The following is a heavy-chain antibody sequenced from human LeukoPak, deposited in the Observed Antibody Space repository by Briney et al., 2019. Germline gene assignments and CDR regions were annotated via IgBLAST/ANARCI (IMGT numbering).Heavy chain of an antibody. CDR3: ARGPARYCTSSSCLDGVD. CDR2: ISSGGSYI. D-gene: IGHD2-2*01. Sequence: GGSLRLSCAASGFTFSDYAMNWVRQAPGKGLEWVSSISSGGSYISYADSVKGRFTVSRDNAKDSLFLQTRSLRDEDTAVYYCARGPARYCTSSSCLDGVDWGQGTLVSVSS. J-gene: IGHJ4*02. CDR1: GFTFSDYA. V-gene: IGHV3-21*01.